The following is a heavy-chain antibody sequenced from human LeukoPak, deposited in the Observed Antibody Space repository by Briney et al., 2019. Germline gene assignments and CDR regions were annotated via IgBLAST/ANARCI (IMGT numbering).Heavy chain of an antibody. CDR1: GFSFSSYG. V-gene: IGHV3-30*02. CDR3: AKFSGYYENGDY. J-gene: IGHJ4*02. D-gene: IGHD3-22*01. CDR2: IRYDGSNK. Sequence: GGSLRLSCAASGFSFSSYGMHWVRQAPGKGLEWVAFIRYDGSNKYYADSVKGRFTISRDNSKNTLYLQMNSLRAEDTAVYYCAKFSGYYENGDYWGQGTLVTVSS.